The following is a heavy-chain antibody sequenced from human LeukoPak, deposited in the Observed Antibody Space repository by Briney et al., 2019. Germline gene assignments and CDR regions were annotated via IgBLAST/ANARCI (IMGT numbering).Heavy chain of an antibody. CDR3: ARGQDYYYGSGSYYNLFDY. D-gene: IGHD3-10*01. CDR1: GYTFTSYG. V-gene: IGHV1-18*04. Sequence: ASVKVSCKASGYTFTSYGISWVRQAPGQGLEWMGWISAYNGNTDYAQKLQGRVTMTTDTSTSTAYMELRSLRSDDTAVYYCARGQDYYYGSGSYYNLFDYWGQGTLVTVSS. J-gene: IGHJ4*02. CDR2: ISAYNGNT.